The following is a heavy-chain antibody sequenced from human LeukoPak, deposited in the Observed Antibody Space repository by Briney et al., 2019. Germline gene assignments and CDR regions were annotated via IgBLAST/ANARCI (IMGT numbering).Heavy chain of an antibody. D-gene: IGHD3-10*01. CDR1: GGSFSGYY. Sequence: SETLSLTCAVYGGSFSGYYWSWIRQPPGKGLEWIGGINHSGSTNYNPSLKRRVTILVDTSKNQFSLKLSSVTAADTAVYYCARDYGSRPLDYWGQGTLVTVSS. CDR2: INHSGST. CDR3: ARDYGSRPLDY. J-gene: IGHJ4*02. V-gene: IGHV4-34*01.